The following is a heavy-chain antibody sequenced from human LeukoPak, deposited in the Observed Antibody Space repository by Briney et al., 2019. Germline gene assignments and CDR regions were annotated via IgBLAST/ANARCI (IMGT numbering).Heavy chain of an antibody. V-gene: IGHV1-18*01. D-gene: IGHD4-17*01. CDR1: GYTFTSYG. J-gene: IGHJ4*02. Sequence: ASVKVSCKASGYTFTSYGISWVRQAPGQGLEWMGWISAYNGNTNYAQKLQGRVTMTTDTSTSTAYMELRSLRSDDTAVYYCARVTYLYGDHAGSSFDYWGQGTLVTVSS. CDR2: ISAYNGNT. CDR3: ARVTYLYGDHAGSSFDY.